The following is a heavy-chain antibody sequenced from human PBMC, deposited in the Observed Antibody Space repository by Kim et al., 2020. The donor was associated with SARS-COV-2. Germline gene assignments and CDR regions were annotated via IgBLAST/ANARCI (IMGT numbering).Heavy chain of an antibody. CDR1: GGSFNDYY. J-gene: IGHJ6*02. Sequence: SETLSLICAVYGGSFNDYYWSWIRQPPGKGLEWIGEINHSGSTNYNPSLKSRVTISVDTSKNQFSLQLRSVTAADTAVYYCAGGQDVDSGRYGGMDVWGQGTPLTVSS. V-gene: IGHV4-34*01. D-gene: IGHD3-10*01. CDR2: INHSGST. CDR3: AGGQDVDSGRYGGMDV.